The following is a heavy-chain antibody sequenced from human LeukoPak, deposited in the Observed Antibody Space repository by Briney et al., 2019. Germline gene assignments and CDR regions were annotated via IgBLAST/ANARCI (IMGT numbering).Heavy chain of an antibody. D-gene: IGHD3-22*01. CDR1: GGSMSGYF. CDR3: ARRGGDSSGNFDY. J-gene: IGHJ4*02. V-gene: IGHV4-59*08. Sequence: PSETLSLTCTVSGGSMSGYFWSWIRQPPGKGLEWIGYIYYSGSTNYNPSLKSRVTISVDTSKNQFSLRLSSVTAADTAVYYCARRGGDSSGNFDYWGQGTLVTVSS. CDR2: IYYSGST.